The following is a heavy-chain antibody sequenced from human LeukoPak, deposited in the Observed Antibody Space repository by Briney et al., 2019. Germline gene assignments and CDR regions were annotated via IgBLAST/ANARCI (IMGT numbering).Heavy chain of an antibody. Sequence: KPGGSLRLSCTVSEFTFSSYSMNWVRQAPGKGLEWVASINRGATYIYYADSMKGRFTISRDDAKSSLYLQMNSLRAEDPAVYYCAKGAQRGFDYSNSLDKWGQGTLVTVSS. V-gene: IGHV3-21*01. CDR3: AKGAQRGFDYSNSLDK. CDR1: EFTFSSYS. CDR2: INRGATYI. J-gene: IGHJ4*02. D-gene: IGHD4-11*01.